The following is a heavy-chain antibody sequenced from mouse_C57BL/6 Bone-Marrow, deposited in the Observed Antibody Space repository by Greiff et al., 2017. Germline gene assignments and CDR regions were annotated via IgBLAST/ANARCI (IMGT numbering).Heavy chain of an antibody. CDR2: SRTKANDYTT. CDR3: ARDAGLSGWYFDV. Sequence: EVKVVESGGGLVQSGRSLRLSCATSGFTFSDFYMEWVRQAPGKGLEWIAASRTKANDYTTEYSASVKGRFIVSRDTSQSILYLQMNALGAEDTAVYSCARDAGLSGWYFDVWGTGTTVTVAS. CDR1: GFTFSDFY. D-gene: IGHD3-1*01. J-gene: IGHJ1*03. V-gene: IGHV7-1*01.